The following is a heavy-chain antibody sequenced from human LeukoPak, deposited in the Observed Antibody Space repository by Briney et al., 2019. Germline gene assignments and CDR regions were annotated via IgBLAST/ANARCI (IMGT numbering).Heavy chain of an antibody. J-gene: IGHJ4*02. Sequence: GGSLRLSCAASGFTVSSNYMSWVRQAPGKGLEWVSVIYSGGSTYYADSVKGRFTISRDNSKNALYLQMNSLRAEDTAVYYCARELFEYSSPLSYFDYWGQGTLVTVSS. CDR1: GFTVSSNY. CDR3: ARELFEYSSPLSYFDY. V-gene: IGHV3-53*01. D-gene: IGHD6-6*01. CDR2: IYSGGST.